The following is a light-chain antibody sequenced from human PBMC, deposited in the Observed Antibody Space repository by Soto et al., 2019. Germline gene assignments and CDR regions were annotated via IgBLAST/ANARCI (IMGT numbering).Light chain of an antibody. Sequence: QSALTQPASVSGSPGQSITISCTGTSSDVDGYNYVSWYQQHPGKAPKLMIYDVSDRPSGVSNRFSGSKSGNTASLTISGLQAEDEADYYCSSYTSGFYVFGTGTKLTVL. CDR3: SSYTSGFYV. CDR2: DVS. CDR1: SSDVDGYNY. J-gene: IGLJ1*01. V-gene: IGLV2-14*01.